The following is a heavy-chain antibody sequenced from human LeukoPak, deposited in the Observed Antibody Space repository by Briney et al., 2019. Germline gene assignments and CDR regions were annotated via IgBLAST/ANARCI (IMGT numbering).Heavy chain of an antibody. J-gene: IGHJ5*02. CDR2: IWYSGFT. CDR1: GGSLSDYY. V-gene: IGHV4-34*01. CDR3: ARVRDWFDP. D-gene: IGHD4/OR15-4a*01. Sequence: SEALSLTCAVYGGSLSDYYWSWIRQPPGKGLEWIGYIWYSGFTYYNPSLKSRVTISVDTSKDQFFLKLSSVTAADTAMYYCARVRDWFDPWGQGTLVTVSS.